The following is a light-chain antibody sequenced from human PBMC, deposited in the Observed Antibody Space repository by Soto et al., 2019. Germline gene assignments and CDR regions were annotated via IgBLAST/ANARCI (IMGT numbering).Light chain of an antibody. J-gene: IGKJ4*01. Sequence: IQLTQSPSTLSASVGDRVTITCRASQGIGTALAWYHQRPGNSPDLLVYVASTLQSGVPSRFSGSGSETDISLTISGLQPEDFGHYYCQQFNTKPLTFGGGTRVEIK. CDR1: QGIGTA. CDR3: QQFNTKPLT. CDR2: VAS. V-gene: IGKV1-13*02.